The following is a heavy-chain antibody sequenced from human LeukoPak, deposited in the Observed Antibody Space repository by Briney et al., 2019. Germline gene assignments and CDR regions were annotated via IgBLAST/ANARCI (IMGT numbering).Heavy chain of an antibody. CDR3: ARDLGVMVRAFDI. CDR2: IYYSGST. J-gene: IGHJ3*02. Sequence: ASETLSLTCTVSGGSISSYYWSWIRQPPGKRLERIGYIYYSGSTSYNPSLKSRVTISVDTSKNQISLKLSSVTAADTAVYYCARDLGVMVRAFDIWGQGTMVTVSS. CDR1: GGSISSYY. V-gene: IGHV4-59*01. D-gene: IGHD5-18*01.